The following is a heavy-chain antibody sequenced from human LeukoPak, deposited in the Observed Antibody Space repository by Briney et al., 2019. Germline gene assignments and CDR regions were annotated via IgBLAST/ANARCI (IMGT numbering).Heavy chain of an antibody. CDR2: IYTSGST. J-gene: IGHJ4*02. CDR1: GGSISSYY. V-gene: IGHV4-4*07. Sequence: SETLSLTCTVSGGSISSYYWSWIRQPAGKGLEWIGRIYTSGSTNYNPSLKSRVTMSVDTSKNQFSLKLSSVTAADTAVYYCARLYYDILTGYLFDYWGQGTLVTVSS. D-gene: IGHD3-9*01. CDR3: ARLYYDILTGYLFDY.